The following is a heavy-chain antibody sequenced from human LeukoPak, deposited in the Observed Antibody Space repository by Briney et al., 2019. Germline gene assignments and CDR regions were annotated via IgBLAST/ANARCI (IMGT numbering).Heavy chain of an antibody. D-gene: IGHD3-3*01. V-gene: IGHV3-23*01. Sequence: PGGSLRLSCAGSGFTFSSYTMTWVRQAPGKGLEWVSGINARGGSTYYTDSVKGRFTISRDTSKNTLYLQMNSLRAEDTAIYYCAKRLSLRFDAFDIWGPGTMVTISS. CDR3: AKRLSLRFDAFDI. J-gene: IGHJ3*02. CDR1: GFTFSSYT. CDR2: INARGGST.